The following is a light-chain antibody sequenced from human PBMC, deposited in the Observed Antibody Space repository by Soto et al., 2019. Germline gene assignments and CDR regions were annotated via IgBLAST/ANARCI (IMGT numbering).Light chain of an antibody. CDR1: QDIRNY. CDR2: DAS. Sequence: DIQMTQSPSSLSASVGDRVTITCQASQDIRNYVNWYQKKPGKAPKLLIYDASNLETGVPSRFSGSRTGKDFTFTISSLQPDDIAAYYCQHYYSLPPTFGGGTKVQIK. CDR3: QHYYSLPPT. V-gene: IGKV1-33*01. J-gene: IGKJ4*01.